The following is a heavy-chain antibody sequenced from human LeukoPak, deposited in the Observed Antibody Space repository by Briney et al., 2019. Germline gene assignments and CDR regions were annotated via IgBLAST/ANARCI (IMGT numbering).Heavy chain of an antibody. D-gene: IGHD2-15*01. CDR1: GYSINNYW. V-gene: IGHV5-51*01. CDR3: ARQEYCSGGSCYTRFDP. Sequence: GGSLKISCKGSGYSINNYWIGWVRQMPGKGLEWMGIIYPADSDIRYSPSFQGQVTISADKSISTAYLQWSSLKASDTAMYYCARQEYCSGGSCYTRFDPWGQGALVTVSS. J-gene: IGHJ5*02. CDR2: IYPADSDI.